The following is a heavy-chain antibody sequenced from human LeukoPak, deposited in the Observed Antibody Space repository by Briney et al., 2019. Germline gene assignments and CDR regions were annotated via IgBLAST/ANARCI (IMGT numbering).Heavy chain of an antibody. CDR2: INSDGSST. D-gene: IGHD1-26*01. J-gene: IGHJ3*02. Sequence: PGGSLRLSCAASGFTFSSYWMHWVRQAPGKGLVWVSRINSDGSSTSYADSVKGRFTISRDNAKNTLYLQMNSLRAEDTALYYCAKSAYSGSPSDAFDIWGQGTMVTVSS. CDR1: GFTFSSYW. V-gene: IGHV3-74*01. CDR3: AKSAYSGSPSDAFDI.